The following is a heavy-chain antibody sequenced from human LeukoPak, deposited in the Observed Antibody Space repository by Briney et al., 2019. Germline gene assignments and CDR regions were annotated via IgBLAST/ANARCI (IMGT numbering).Heavy chain of an antibody. V-gene: IGHV3-66*01. CDR1: GFTVSSNY. CDR2: IYSGGST. CDR3: ARVAVAGDLDY. D-gene: IGHD6-19*01. J-gene: IGHJ4*02. Sequence: GGSLRLSCAASGFTVSSNYMSWVRQAPGKGLEWVSVIYSGGSTYYADSVKGRFTISRDNSKNTLYLQMNSLRAEDTAAYYCARVAVAGDLDYWGQGTLVTVSS.